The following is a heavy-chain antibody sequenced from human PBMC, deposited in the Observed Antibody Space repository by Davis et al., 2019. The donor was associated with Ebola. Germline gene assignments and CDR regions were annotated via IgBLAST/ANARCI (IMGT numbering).Heavy chain of an antibody. V-gene: IGHV1-18*01. D-gene: IGHD2-15*01. Sequence: AASVKVSCKASGYTFTSYGISWVRQAPGQGLEWMGWISAYNGNTTYAQKLQGRVTMTTDTSTSTAYMELRSLRSDDTAVYYCARDGYRGVVVAANYYYYGMDVWGQGTTVTVSS. CDR3: ARDGYRGVVVAANYYYYGMDV. CDR2: ISAYNGNT. CDR1: GYTFTSYG. J-gene: IGHJ6*02.